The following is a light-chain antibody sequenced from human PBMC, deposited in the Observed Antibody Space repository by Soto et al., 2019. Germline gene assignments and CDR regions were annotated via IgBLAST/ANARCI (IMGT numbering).Light chain of an antibody. Sequence: EIVLTQSPATLSVSPGEGATLSCRASQSVNSHLAWYQQKPGQAPRLLIYDASNRATGIPARLSGSGSGTDFTLTISSLEPEDFAIYYCQQRVNWPPTFGGGTKVEIK. J-gene: IGKJ4*01. V-gene: IGKV3-11*01. CDR3: QQRVNWPPT. CDR2: DAS. CDR1: QSVNSH.